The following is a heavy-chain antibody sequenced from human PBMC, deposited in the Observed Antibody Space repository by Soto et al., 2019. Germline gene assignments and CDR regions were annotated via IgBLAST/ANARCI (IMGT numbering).Heavy chain of an antibody. CDR2: ISGSGGST. J-gene: IGHJ6*02. Sequence: GSLLLPCSASGFTFRSYAMSWVRQAPGKGLEWVSAISGSGGSTYYADSVKGRFTISRDNSKNTLCLQMNSLRAEDTAVYYCAKGGCSSTSCYDGKYYGMDVWGQGTTVTVSS. CDR1: GFTFRSYA. D-gene: IGHD2-2*01. CDR3: AKGGCSSTSCYDGKYYGMDV. V-gene: IGHV3-23*01.